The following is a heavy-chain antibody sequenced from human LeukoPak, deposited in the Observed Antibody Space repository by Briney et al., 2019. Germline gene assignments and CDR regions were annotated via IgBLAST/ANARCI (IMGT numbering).Heavy chain of an antibody. D-gene: IGHD2-2*01. V-gene: IGHV1-24*01. J-gene: IGHJ4*02. CDR1: GYTLTELS. Sequence: ASVKVSCKVSGYTLTELSMHWARQAPGKGLEWMGGFDPEDGETIYAQKFQGRVTMTEDTSTDTAYMELSSLRSEDTAVYYCATDRDIVAVPAALGFWGQGTLVTVSS. CDR3: ATDRDIVAVPAALGF. CDR2: FDPEDGET.